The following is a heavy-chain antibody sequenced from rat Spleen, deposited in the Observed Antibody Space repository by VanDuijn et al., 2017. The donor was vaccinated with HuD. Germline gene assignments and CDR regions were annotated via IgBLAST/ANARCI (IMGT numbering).Heavy chain of an antibody. J-gene: IGHJ2*01. CDR3: ARAHQWLDY. Sequence: EVKLVESGGGLVQPERSLKLSCAASGFNFNDYWMGWVRQAPGKGLEWIGYINKDSSTINYTPSLKDKFTISRDNAQNTLYLQMSKLGSEDTAIYYCARAHQWLDYWGQGVMVTVSS. V-gene: IGHV4-2*01. CDR1: GFNFNDYW. D-gene: IGHD1-1*01. CDR2: INKDSSTI.